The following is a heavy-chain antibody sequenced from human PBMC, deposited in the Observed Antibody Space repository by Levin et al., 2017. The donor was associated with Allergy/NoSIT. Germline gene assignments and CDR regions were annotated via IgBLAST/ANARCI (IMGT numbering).Heavy chain of an antibody. V-gene: IGHV4-34*01. CDR1: GGSFSGYY. J-gene: IGHJ1*01. CDR2: INHSGST. D-gene: IGHD6-19*01. Sequence: SQTLSLTCAVYGGSFSGYYWSWIRQPPGKGLEWIGEINHSGSTNYNPSLKSRVTISVDTSKNQFSLKLSSVTAADTAVYYCARGPLKYSSFKTEYFQHWGQGTLVTVSS. CDR3: ARGPLKYSSFKTEYFQH.